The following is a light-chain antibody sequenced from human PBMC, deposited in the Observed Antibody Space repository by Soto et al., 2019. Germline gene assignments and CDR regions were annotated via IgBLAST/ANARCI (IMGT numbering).Light chain of an antibody. CDR2: GAS. CDR3: QQYGSSQFT. V-gene: IGKV3-20*01. CDR1: QSVSSSY. J-gene: IGKJ3*01. Sequence: EIVLTQSPGTLSLSQGERATLSCRASQSVSSSYIAAYQQKPGQDPSRLINGASSRATGSPDRFSGSGSGTDFTLPISSLEPEDFAVYYCQQYGSSQFTFGPGTKVDI.